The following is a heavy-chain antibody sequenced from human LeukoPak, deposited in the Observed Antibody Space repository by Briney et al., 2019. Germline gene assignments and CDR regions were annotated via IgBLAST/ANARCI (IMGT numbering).Heavy chain of an antibody. J-gene: IGHJ6*03. Sequence: GGSLRLSCAASGFTFSSYNMNWVRQAPGKGLEWVSSITSGSSYIYYADSVKGRFTISRDNAKNSLYLQMNSLRAEDTAVYYCARVRDGGSYYYYYYYMDVWGKGTTVTVSS. CDR2: ITSGSSYI. D-gene: IGHD1-26*01. CDR3: ARVRDGGSYYYYYYYMDV. V-gene: IGHV3-21*03. CDR1: GFTFSSYN.